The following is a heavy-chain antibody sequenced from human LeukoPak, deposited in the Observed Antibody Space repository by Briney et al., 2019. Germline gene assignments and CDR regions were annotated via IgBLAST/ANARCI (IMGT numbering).Heavy chain of an antibody. J-gene: IGHJ6*02. CDR2: INAGNGNT. V-gene: IGHV1-3*01. D-gene: IGHD3-22*01. Sequence: ASVKVSCKASGYTFTSYAMHWVRQAPGQRLEWMGWINAGNGNTKYSQKFQGRVTITRDTSASTAYMELSSLRSEDTAVYYCARESYYYDSSGSFYYYGMDVWGQGTTVTVSS. CDR1: GYTFTSYA. CDR3: ARESYYYDSSGSFYYYGMDV.